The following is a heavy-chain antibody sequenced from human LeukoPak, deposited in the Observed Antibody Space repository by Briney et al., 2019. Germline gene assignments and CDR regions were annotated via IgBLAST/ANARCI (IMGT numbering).Heavy chain of an antibody. Sequence: SETLSLTCAVYGGSFSGYYWSWIRQPPGKGLEWIGEMNHSGSTNYNPSLKSRLTISVDTSKNQFSLKLSSVTAADTAVYYCVRAYYGSGSYYRYWGQGTLVTVSS. CDR1: GGSFSGYY. CDR3: VRAYYGSGSYYRY. D-gene: IGHD3-10*01. J-gene: IGHJ4*02. V-gene: IGHV4-34*01. CDR2: MNHSGST.